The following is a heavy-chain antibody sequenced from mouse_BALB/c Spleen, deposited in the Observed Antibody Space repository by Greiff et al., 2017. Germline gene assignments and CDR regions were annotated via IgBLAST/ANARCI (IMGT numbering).Heavy chain of an antibody. CDR3: ANSPYYYGSSYGYFDY. J-gene: IGHJ2*01. CDR1: GYSITSDYA. D-gene: IGHD1-1*01. CDR2: ISYSGST. Sequence: EVKLVESGPGLVKPSQSLSLTCTVTGYSITSDYAWNWIRQFPGNKLEWMGYISYSGSTSYNPSLKSRISITRDTSKNQFFLQLNSVTTEDTATYYCANSPYYYGSSYGYFDYWGQGTTLTVSS. V-gene: IGHV3-2*02.